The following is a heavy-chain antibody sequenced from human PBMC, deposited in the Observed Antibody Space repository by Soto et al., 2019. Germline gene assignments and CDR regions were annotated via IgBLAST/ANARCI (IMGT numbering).Heavy chain of an antibody. J-gene: IGHJ3*02. CDR3: TRGTAPSIPNALDI. V-gene: IGHV3-74*01. CDR2: IKSDGSST. D-gene: IGHD2-21*01. Sequence: GGSLRLSCSASGFSFSTYWMHWVRQAPGKGLVWVSRIKSDGSSTFYADSVKGRFTISRDNAKNTLYIQMNSLRAEDTAVYYCTRGTAPSIPNALDIWGQGTMVTVSS. CDR1: GFSFSTYW.